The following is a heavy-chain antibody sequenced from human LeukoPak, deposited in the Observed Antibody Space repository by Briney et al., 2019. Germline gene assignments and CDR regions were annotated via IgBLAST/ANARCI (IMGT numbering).Heavy chain of an antibody. CDR3: AKSPTVDAAFDS. J-gene: IGHJ3*02. CDR1: GFAFSSYA. CDR2: IGCTGDST. V-gene: IGHV3-23*01. D-gene: IGHD4-23*01. Sequence: GGSLRLSCAASGFAFSSYAMNWVRQAPGKGLEWVSGIGCTGDSTFYADSVKGRFTVSRDSSKNTLFLHMNSLRAEDTALYYCAKSPTVDAAFDSWGQGTMVTVSS.